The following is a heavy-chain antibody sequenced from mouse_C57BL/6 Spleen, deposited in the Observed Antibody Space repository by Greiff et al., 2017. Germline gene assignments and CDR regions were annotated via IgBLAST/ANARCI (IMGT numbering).Heavy chain of an antibody. V-gene: IGHV1-54*01. Sequence: VQLQQSGAELVRPGTSVKVSCKASGYAFTNYLIEWVKQRPGQGLEWIGVINPGSGGTNYNEKFKGKATLTADKSSSTAYMQLSSLTSEDSAVYFCARREGYDYDDGYYYAMDYWGQGTSVTVSS. J-gene: IGHJ4*01. CDR1: GYAFTNYL. CDR2: INPGSGGT. CDR3: ARREGYDYDDGYYYAMDY. D-gene: IGHD2-4*01.